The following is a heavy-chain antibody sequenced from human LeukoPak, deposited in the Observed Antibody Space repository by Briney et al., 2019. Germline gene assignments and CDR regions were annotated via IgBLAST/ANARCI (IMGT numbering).Heavy chain of an antibody. CDR1: GGSISSDY. Sequence: PSETLSLTCTVSGGSISSDYWSWIRQPPGKGLEWIGYIYYSGSTNYNPCLKSRVTISVDTSKNQFSLKLSSVTAADTAVYYCARHQGNCGGDCYSVDYWGQGTLVTVSS. CDR2: IYYSGST. CDR3: ARHQGNCGGDCYSVDY. J-gene: IGHJ4*02. V-gene: IGHV4-59*08. D-gene: IGHD2-21*02.